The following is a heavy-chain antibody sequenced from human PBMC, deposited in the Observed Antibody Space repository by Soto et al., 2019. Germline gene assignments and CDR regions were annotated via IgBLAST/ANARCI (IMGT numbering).Heavy chain of an antibody. CDR3: ASHTAMVLFVY. Sequence: SETLSLTCTVSGGTISNYYWSWIRQPPGKGLEWIGYVYYSGSTNYNPSLKSRITISIDMPKNQFSLNLSSVTAADTAVYYCASHTAMVLFVYGGGGPLVPVPS. D-gene: IGHD5-18*01. CDR2: VYYSGST. V-gene: IGHV4-59*08. J-gene: IGHJ4*02. CDR1: GGTISNYY.